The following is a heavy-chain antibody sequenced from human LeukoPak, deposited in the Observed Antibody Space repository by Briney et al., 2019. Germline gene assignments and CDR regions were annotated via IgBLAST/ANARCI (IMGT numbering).Heavy chain of an antibody. J-gene: IGHJ4*02. D-gene: IGHD1-26*01. CDR1: RYTFTTYY. Sequence: GASVKVSCKASRYTFTTYYIHWVRQAPGQGLEWMGIINPSGGSTTYAQIFQGRVTLTRDTSTSTVYMELSSLRSDDTAVYYCARAPKGVTTGYFDHWGQGTLVTVSS. V-gene: IGHV1-46*01. CDR2: INPSGGST. CDR3: ARAPKGVTTGYFDH.